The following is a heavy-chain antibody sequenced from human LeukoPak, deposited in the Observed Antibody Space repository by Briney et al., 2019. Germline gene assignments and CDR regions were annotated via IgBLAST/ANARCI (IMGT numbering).Heavy chain of an antibody. CDR1: GYSISSGYY. CDR2: IYHSGST. Sequence: SETLSLTCTVSGYSISSGYYWGWIRQPPGKGLEWIGSIYHSGSTYYNPSLKSRVTISVDTSKNQFSLKLSSVTAADTAVYYRARLTSSWYEFGYYFDYWGQGTLVTVSS. CDR3: ARLTSSWYEFGYYFDY. J-gene: IGHJ4*02. V-gene: IGHV4-38-2*02. D-gene: IGHD6-13*01.